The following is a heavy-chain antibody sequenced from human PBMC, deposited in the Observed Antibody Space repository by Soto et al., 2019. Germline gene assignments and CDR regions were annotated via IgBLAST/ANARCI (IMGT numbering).Heavy chain of an antibody. CDR2: IDVTGGAA. CDR3: AKPFLAYYDFWSGHQDGSYFDY. D-gene: IGHD3-3*01. Sequence: GGSLRLSCAASSFTFKNYAMTWVRQIPGKGLEWVSSIDVTGGAATYADSVKGRFTISRDNSRDTLSLQMNGLRVEDTAVYYCAKPFLAYYDFWSGHQDGSYFDYWGQGIQVTRLL. CDR1: SFTFKNYA. V-gene: IGHV3-23*01. J-gene: IGHJ4*02.